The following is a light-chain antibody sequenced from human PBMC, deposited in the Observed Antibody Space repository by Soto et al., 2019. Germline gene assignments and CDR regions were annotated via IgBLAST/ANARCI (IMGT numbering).Light chain of an antibody. V-gene: IGKV1-5*03. CDR2: KAS. CDR1: QSISSW. Sequence: DIQMTQSPSTLSASVGDRVTITCRARQSISSWLAWYQQKPGKAPKLLIYKASTLESGVPSRFTGSASGTEFSLTISSLQPDDFATYYCQQYDSYPYTFGQGTKLEI. CDR3: QQYDSYPYT. J-gene: IGKJ2*01.